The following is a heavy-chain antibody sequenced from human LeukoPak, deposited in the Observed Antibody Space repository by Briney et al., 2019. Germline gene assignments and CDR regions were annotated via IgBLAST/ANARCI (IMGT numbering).Heavy chain of an antibody. D-gene: IGHD1-26*01. J-gene: IGHJ6*02. CDR1: GFTVSNTY. Sequence: GGSLRLSCAASGFTVSNTYVTWVRQAPGKGLDWVSVIYTGGHIYYADSVKGRFTISRDNAKNTLYLQMNSLRAEDTAVYYCARTSEGAYYYYYYYGMDVWGQGTTVTVSS. CDR2: IYTGGHI. CDR3: ARTSEGAYYYYYYYGMDV. V-gene: IGHV3-53*01.